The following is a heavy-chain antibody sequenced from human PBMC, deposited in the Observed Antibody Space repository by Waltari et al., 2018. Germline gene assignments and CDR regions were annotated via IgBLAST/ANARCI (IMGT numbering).Heavy chain of an antibody. CDR2: ISYDGSNK. J-gene: IGHJ4*02. D-gene: IGHD6-13*01. CDR3: AREGSPSESTSWYSFHY. V-gene: IGHV3-30*04. Sequence: QVQLVESGGGVVQPGRSLRLSCAASGFTFSSYSMRRVRQAPGKGLEWVAIISYDGSNKNYADSVRGRFTISRDNSKDMLDLQMNSLRPEDTAVYYCAREGSPSESTSWYSFHYWGQGSLVTVSS. CDR1: GFTFSSYS.